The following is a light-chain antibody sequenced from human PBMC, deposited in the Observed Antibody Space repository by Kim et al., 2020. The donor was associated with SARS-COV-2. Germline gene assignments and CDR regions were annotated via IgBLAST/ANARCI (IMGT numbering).Light chain of an antibody. CDR3: QVWDSSSDHWV. CDR1: NIGNKS. Sequence: APGKTARITCGGNNIGNKSVHWYQQKPGQAPVLVIYYDSDRPSGIPERFSGSNSGNTATLTISRVEAGDEADYYCQVWDSSSDHWVFGGGTQLTVL. J-gene: IGLJ7*01. CDR2: YDS. V-gene: IGLV3-21*01.